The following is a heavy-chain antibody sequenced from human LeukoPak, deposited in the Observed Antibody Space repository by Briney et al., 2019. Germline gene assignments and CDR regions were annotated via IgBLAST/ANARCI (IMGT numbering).Heavy chain of an antibody. Sequence: ASVTVSCKASGYTFTSYDINWVRQAPGQGLEWMGWMNPNSGNTGYAQKFQGRVTMTRNTSISTAYMELSSLRSEDTAVYYCARPGYDFWSGYYEHWGQGTLVTVSS. CDR1: GYTFTSYD. D-gene: IGHD3-3*01. J-gene: IGHJ1*01. V-gene: IGHV1-8*01. CDR2: MNPNSGNT. CDR3: ARPGYDFWSGYYEH.